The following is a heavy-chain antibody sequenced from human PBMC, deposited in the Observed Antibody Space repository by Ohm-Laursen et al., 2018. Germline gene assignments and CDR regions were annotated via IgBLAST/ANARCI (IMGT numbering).Heavy chain of an antibody. CDR2: ISSGSRYI. D-gene: IGHD4-17*01. J-gene: IGHJ2*01. Sequence: SLRLSCAASGFTFSSNAMNWVRQAPGEGMAWVSSISSGSRYIHYADSVQGRFTLSRDDAKNSLYLQMNSLRAEDTARYYCARTTQYGEFIPWYFDLWGRGTLVTVSS. V-gene: IGHV3-21*01. CDR1: GFTFSSNA. CDR3: ARTTQYGEFIPWYFDL.